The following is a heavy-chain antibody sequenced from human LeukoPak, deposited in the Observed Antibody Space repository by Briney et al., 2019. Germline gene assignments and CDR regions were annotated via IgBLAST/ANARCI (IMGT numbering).Heavy chain of an antibody. CDR3: AKGRGAFDI. Sequence: GGSLRLSCAASGFGFNDAAMTWVRQAPGKGLEWVAVISNDGSNKYYADSVKGRFTISRDNSKNTLYLQMNSLRAEDTAVYYCAKGRGAFDIWGQGTMVTVSS. V-gene: IGHV3-30*18. J-gene: IGHJ3*02. D-gene: IGHD3-10*01. CDR2: ISNDGSNK. CDR1: GFGFNDAA.